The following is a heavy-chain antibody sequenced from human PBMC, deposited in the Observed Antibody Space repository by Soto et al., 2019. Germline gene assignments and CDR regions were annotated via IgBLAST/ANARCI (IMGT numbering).Heavy chain of an antibody. V-gene: IGHV3-33*01. Sequence: GGSLRLSCAASGFTFSSYGMHWVRQAPGKGLEWVAVIWYDGSNKYYADSVKGRFTISRDNSKNTLYLQMNSLRAEDTAVYYCARDTVTFGGAYYYYYGMDVWGQGTTVTVSS. CDR2: IWYDGSNK. J-gene: IGHJ6*02. D-gene: IGHD3-16*01. CDR1: GFTFSSYG. CDR3: ARDTVTFGGAYYYYYGMDV.